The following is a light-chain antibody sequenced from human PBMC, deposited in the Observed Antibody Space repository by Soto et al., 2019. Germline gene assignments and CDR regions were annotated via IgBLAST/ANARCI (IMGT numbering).Light chain of an antibody. CDR3: QQYYSAPWT. Sequence: EAVLTQSPATLSVSPGERATLSCRASQSVATNLAWYQQRPGQAPRLLIYGASKRAIGLPARFSGSGSGTEFTLTITSLQSEDFAVYSCQQYYSAPWTFGQGTRVEIK. V-gene: IGKV3-15*01. CDR2: GAS. J-gene: IGKJ1*01. CDR1: QSVATN.